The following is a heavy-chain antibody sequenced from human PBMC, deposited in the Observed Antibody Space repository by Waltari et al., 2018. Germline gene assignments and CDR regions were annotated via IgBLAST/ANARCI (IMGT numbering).Heavy chain of an antibody. CDR3: AGPGRQYFQH. Sequence: EVQLLESGGGLVQPGGSLRLSCAASGFTFSSYAMSWVRQAPGKGLEWVSVIYSGGSSTYYADSVKGRFTISRDNSKNTLYLQMNSLRAEDTAVYYCAGPGRQYFQHWGQGTLVTVSS. CDR2: IYSGGSST. CDR1: GFTFSSYA. D-gene: IGHD3-10*01. V-gene: IGHV3-23*03. J-gene: IGHJ1*01.